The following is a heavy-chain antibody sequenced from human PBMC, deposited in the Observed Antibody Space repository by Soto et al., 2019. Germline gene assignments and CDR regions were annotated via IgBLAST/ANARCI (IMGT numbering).Heavy chain of an antibody. CDR2: ISYSGSP. J-gene: IGHJ4*02. D-gene: IGHD2-21*02. CDR3: ARDRRVVVTAIPSICYY. Sequence: PSETLSFTCTVSGGSVSSGSHYWSGSRQPPGKGLEWIAYISYSGSPDYNPSLKSRVSISIDMSKNQISLKVRSVTAADTAVYYCARDRRVVVTAIPSICYYWGQGTLVTVSS. V-gene: IGHV4-61*01. CDR1: GGSVSSGSHY.